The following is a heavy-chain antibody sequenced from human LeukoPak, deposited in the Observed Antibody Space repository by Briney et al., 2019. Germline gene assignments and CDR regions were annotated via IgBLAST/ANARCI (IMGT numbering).Heavy chain of an antibody. CDR3: ARTTEAHSWRTRYYDYYMDV. Sequence: SETLSLTCTVSGGSISSYYWSWIRQPPGKGLEWIAYIYYSGSTNYNPSLKSRVTMSIDTSKNHFSLKVSSVTAADTAVYYCARTTEAHSWRTRYYDYYMDVWGKGTTVTVSS. CDR2: IYYSGST. J-gene: IGHJ6*03. CDR1: GGSISSYY. V-gene: IGHV4-59*01. D-gene: IGHD6-13*01.